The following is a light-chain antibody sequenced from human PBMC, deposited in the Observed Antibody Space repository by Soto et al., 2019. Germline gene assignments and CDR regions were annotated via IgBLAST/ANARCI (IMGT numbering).Light chain of an antibody. CDR2: VAS. Sequence: EILMTQSPATLSVSPGERAPLSCRASQSVSNTFSWYHQKPGQAHRLLISVASTTSTCIPTRFSGIGSGTDFTLTITSLQSEDSAVYYCQQYDNRWTFGKGTKVEIK. CDR3: QQYDNRWT. CDR1: QSVSNT. V-gene: IGKV3-15*01. J-gene: IGKJ1*01.